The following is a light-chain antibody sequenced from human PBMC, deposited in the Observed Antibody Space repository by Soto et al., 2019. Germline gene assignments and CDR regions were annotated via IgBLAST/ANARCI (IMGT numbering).Light chain of an antibody. Sequence: EIMMTQSPGTLSASPGERATISCRASQSVSSSLAWYQQKPGQAPRLPIYAVSTRATGIPARFSGSGSGTEFTLTISSLQSEDFAVYYCQQYNKWPLTFGQGTKVEIK. CDR1: QSVSSS. CDR2: AVS. V-gene: IGKV3-15*01. CDR3: QQYNKWPLT. J-gene: IGKJ1*01.